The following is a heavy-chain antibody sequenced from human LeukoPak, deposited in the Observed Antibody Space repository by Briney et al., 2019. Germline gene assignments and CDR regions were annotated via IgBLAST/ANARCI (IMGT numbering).Heavy chain of an antibody. Sequence: GESLRLSCEASGFTLTGSYKFTFRDFWMSWVRQAPGKRLEWVANVKQVRRENYFADSVKDRFTISRDNAKNALFLHRNSGRVEETAVYYCATGDFWSGYRFDSWGQGTLVTVSS. CDR3: ATGDFWSGYRFDS. V-gene: IGHV3-7*01. D-gene: IGHD3-3*01. J-gene: IGHJ4*02. CDR1: GFTLTGSYKFTFRDFW. CDR2: VKQVRREN.